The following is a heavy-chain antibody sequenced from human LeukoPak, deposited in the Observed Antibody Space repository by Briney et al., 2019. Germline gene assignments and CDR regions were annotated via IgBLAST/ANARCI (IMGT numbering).Heavy chain of an antibody. J-gene: IGHJ4*02. V-gene: IGHV4-39*07. D-gene: IGHD3-10*01. CDR1: GGSLISSNYY. CDR2: MYYGGST. Sequence: KPSETLSLTCTVSGGSLISSNYYWGWIRQPPGKGLEWIGSMYYGGSTYYNPSLKSRVTISVDTSKKQFSLNLTSVTAADTAVYYCAREFAPGAFFDYWGQGTLVPVSS. CDR3: AREFAPGAFFDY.